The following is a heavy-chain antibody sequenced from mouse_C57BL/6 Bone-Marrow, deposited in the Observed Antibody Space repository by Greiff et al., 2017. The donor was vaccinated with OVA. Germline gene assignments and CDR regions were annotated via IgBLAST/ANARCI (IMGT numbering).Heavy chain of an antibody. V-gene: IGHV1-26*01. CDR1: GYTFTDYY. Sequence: VQLQQSGPELVKPGASVKISCKASGYTFTDYYMNWVKQSHGKSLEWIGDINPNNGGTSYNQKFKGKATLTVDKSSSTAYMELRSLTSEDSAVYYCARDYDYDKGAMDYWGQGTSVTVSS. D-gene: IGHD2-4*01. CDR2: INPNNGGT. CDR3: ARDYDYDKGAMDY. J-gene: IGHJ4*01.